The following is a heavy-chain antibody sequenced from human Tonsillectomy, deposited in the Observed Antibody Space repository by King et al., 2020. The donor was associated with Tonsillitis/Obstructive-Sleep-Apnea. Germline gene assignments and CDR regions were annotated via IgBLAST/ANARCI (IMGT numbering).Heavy chain of an antibody. CDR2: IYYSGST. CDR3: ARDMVLEAGGDAFDI. D-gene: IGHD2-8*01. Sequence: QLQESGPGLVKPSETLSLTCTVSGGSISSYYWSWIRQPPGKGLDWIGYIYYSGSTNYNPSLKSRVTISVDTSKNQFSLKLSSVTAADTAGYYCARDMVLEAGGDAFDIWGQGTMVTVSS. J-gene: IGHJ3*02. V-gene: IGHV4-59*01. CDR1: GGSISSYY.